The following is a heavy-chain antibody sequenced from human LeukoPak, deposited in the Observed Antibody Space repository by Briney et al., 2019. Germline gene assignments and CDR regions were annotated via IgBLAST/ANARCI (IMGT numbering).Heavy chain of an antibody. J-gene: IGHJ3*02. Sequence: PGGSLRLSCAASGFTFSSYWMSWVRQAPGKGLEWVANIKQDGSEKYYVDSVKGRFTISRDNAKNSLYLQMNSLRAEDTAVYYCARDDSLTTDSAFDIWGRGTMVTVSS. D-gene: IGHD4-17*01. V-gene: IGHV3-7*01. CDR1: GFTFSSYW. CDR2: IKQDGSEK. CDR3: ARDDSLTTDSAFDI.